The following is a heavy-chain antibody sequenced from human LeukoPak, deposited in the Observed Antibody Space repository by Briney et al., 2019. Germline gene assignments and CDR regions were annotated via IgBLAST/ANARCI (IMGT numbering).Heavy chain of an antibody. CDR3: ARDLRTVTVAGLGVFDI. V-gene: IGHV1-46*01. CDR2: INPTSGKT. J-gene: IGHJ3*02. Sequence: ASVKVSCKASGYTFTTYYIHWVRQAPGQGLEWMGVINPTSGKTNYAQKFQGRVTMNRDMSTSTIYLELTSLRSDDTAFYYCARDLRTVTVAGLGVFDIWGQGTIVSVSS. CDR1: GYTFTTYY. D-gene: IGHD6-19*01.